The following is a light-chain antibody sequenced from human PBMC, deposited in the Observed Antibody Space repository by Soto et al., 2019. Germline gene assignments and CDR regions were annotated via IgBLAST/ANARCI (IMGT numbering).Light chain of an antibody. CDR3: QQSYSTTRT. V-gene: IGKV1-39*01. J-gene: IGKJ1*01. Sequence: DIQITQSPSTLSASVGGRVTITCRASQSMGTWLAWYQQKPGKAPKLLISSASKLQSGVPSRFSGTGCGTDFSLTISNLQPEDFATYYCQQSYSTTRTSCQGTKVDIK. CDR1: QSMGTW. CDR2: SAS.